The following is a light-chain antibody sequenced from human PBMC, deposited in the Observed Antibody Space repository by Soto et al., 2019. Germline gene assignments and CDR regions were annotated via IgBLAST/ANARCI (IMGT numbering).Light chain of an antibody. Sequence: QSAPTQPASVSGSPGQSITISCTGTSSDVGSYNLVSWYQQHPGKAPKLMIYEDIKRPSGVSNRFSVSKSGNTASLTISGLQAEDEADYYCCSYASSSAPYVFGTGTKLTVL. CDR3: CSYASSSAPYV. CDR1: SSDVGSYNL. V-gene: IGLV2-23*01. CDR2: EDI. J-gene: IGLJ1*01.